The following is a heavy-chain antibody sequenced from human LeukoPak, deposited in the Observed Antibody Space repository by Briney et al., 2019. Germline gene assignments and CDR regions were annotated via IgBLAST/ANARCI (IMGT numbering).Heavy chain of an antibody. CDR2: IKQDGSEK. CDR1: GFTFSSYW. CDR3: ARDRYCSSTSCYTPKGVVFDI. Sequence: QPGGSLRLSCAASGFTFSSYWMSWVRQAPGKGLEWVANIKQDGSEKYYVDSVKGRFTISRDNAKNSLYLQMNSLRAEDTAVYYCARDRYCSSTSCYTPKGVVFDIWGQGTMVTVSS. D-gene: IGHD2-2*02. V-gene: IGHV3-7*05. J-gene: IGHJ3*02.